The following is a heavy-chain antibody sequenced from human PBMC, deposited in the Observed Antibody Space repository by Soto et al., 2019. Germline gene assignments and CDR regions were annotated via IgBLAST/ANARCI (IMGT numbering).Heavy chain of an antibody. CDR3: VQSRCGDDCLQSYSSHSYYGLDV. CDR2: IYWDDDK. J-gene: IGHJ6*02. D-gene: IGHD2-21*02. Sequence: KESGPTLVKPTQTLTLTCPFPGFSFSSIGEGVGWIRQPPGKALEWLALIYWDDDKRYSPSLKSRLTITKDTSKNQVVLTMTNMDPVDTATYYCVQSRCGDDCLQSYSSHSYYGLDVWGQGTTVTVSS. CDR1: GFSFSSIGEG. V-gene: IGHV2-5*02.